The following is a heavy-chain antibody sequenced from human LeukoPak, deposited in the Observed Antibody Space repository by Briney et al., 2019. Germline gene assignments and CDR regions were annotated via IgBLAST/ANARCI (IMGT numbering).Heavy chain of an antibody. V-gene: IGHV3-30*03. CDR2: ISYDGSNK. Sequence: GRSLRLSCAASGFTFSSYGMHWVGQAPGKGLEWVAVISYDGSNKYYADSVKGRFTISRDNSKNTLYLQMNSLRAEDTAVYYCALLPQWDPIDYWGQGTLVTVSS. CDR3: ALLPQWDPIDY. D-gene: IGHD1-26*01. J-gene: IGHJ4*02. CDR1: GFTFSSYG.